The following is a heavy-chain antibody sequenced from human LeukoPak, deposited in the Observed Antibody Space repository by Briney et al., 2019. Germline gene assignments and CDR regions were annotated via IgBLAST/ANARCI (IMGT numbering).Heavy chain of an antibody. CDR3: AKGDHYYDTSGDYYMDV. D-gene: IGHD3-22*01. CDR2: ISGSGGST. CDR1: GFTFSNYA. J-gene: IGHJ6*03. Sequence: GGSLRLSCAASGFTFSNYAMIWVRQAPGKGLEWVSGISGSGGSTYYADSVKGRFTISRDNSKNTLNLQMSSLRAEDTAVYYCAKGDHYYDTSGDYYMDVWGKGTTVTVSS. V-gene: IGHV3-23*01.